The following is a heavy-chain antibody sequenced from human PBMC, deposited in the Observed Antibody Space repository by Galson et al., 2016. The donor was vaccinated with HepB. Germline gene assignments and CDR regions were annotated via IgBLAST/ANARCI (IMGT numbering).Heavy chain of an antibody. D-gene: IGHD6-19*01. CDR3: ARISDLGPPWLAHFDY. J-gene: IGHJ4*02. CDR2: ISAYNENK. Sequence: SVKVSCKASGGTFNTYTINWVRQAPGQGPEWMGWISAYNENKNFAQKFQDRVTLTTDTSTRSAYMELRSLTSDDTAVYYCARISDLGPPWLAHFDYWGQGTLVTVSS. V-gene: IGHV1-18*01. CDR1: GGTFNTYT.